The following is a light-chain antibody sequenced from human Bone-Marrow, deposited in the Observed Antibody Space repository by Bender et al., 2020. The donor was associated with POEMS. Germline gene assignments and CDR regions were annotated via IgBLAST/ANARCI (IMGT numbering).Light chain of an antibody. CDR1: SSDVGAYNY. V-gene: IGLV2-14*03. Sequence: QSALTQPASVSGSPGQSIAISCTGTSSDVGAYNYVSWFQQHPGEAPKLMIYDVTNRPSGVSDRFSGSKSGTSASLAITGLQSDDEAIYFCVAWDASLNGWVFGGGTKLTVL. CDR2: DVT. CDR3: VAWDASLNGWV. J-gene: IGLJ3*02.